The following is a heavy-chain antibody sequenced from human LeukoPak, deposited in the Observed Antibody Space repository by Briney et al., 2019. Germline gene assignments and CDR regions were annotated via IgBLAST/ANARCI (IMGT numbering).Heavy chain of an antibody. CDR2: INSDGSRT. V-gene: IGHV3-74*01. CDR1: GFTFSNYW. CDR3: ARDLRPFSGYDNLAFDI. J-gene: IGHJ3*02. Sequence: GGSLRLSCAASGFTFSNYWMHWVRQAPGKGLVWVSRINSDGSRTTYADSVKGRFTISRDNAKNSLYLQMNSLRAEDTAIYYCARDLRPFSGYDNLAFDIWGQGTVVTVSS. D-gene: IGHD5-12*01.